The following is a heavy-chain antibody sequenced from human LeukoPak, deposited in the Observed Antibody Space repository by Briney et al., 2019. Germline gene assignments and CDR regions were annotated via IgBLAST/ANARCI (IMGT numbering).Heavy chain of an antibody. J-gene: IGHJ5*02. V-gene: IGHV4-59*08. CDR3: ARGHPTGWFDP. CDR1: GGSISSYY. Sequence: SETLSLTCTVSGGSISSYYWSWIRQPPGKGLEWIGYIYYSGSTNFNPSLKSRVTISVDTSKNQFSLKLSSVTAADTAVYYCARGHPTGWFDPWGQGTLVTVSS. CDR2: IYYSGST.